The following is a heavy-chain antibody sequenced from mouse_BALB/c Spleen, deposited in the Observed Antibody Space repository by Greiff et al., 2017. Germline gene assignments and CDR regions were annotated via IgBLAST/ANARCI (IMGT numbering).Heavy chain of an antibody. CDR3: ARGGYYEAMDY. V-gene: IGHV5-6-5*01. J-gene: IGHJ2*01. CDR1: GFTFSSYA. Sequence: EVMLVESGGGLVKPGGSLKLSCAASGFTFSSYAMSWVRQTPEKRLEWVASISSGGSTYYPDSVKGRFTISGDNARNILYLQMSSLRSEDTAMYYCARGGYYEAMDYWGQGTTLTVSS. CDR2: ISSGGST. D-gene: IGHD1-1*01.